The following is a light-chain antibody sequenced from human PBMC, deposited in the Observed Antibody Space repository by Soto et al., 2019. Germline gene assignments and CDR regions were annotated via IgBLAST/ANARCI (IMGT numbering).Light chain of an antibody. V-gene: IGKV3-11*01. CDR3: QQRTLWPRT. J-gene: IGKJ1*01. CDR2: GAS. Sequence: EIVLTQSPATLSLSPGERATLSCRASQSLSGSLAWFQQKPGQPPGLLIYGASNRATRIPARFTASGSGTDFTLAISSLEPEAFAIYYCQQRTLWPRTFGQGTKVEIK. CDR1: QSLSGS.